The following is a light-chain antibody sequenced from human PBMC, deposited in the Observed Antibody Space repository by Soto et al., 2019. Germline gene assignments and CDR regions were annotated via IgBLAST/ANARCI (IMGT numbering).Light chain of an antibody. V-gene: IGKV3-20*01. CDR2: GAS. J-gene: IGKJ1*01. CDR3: QQYGSSPGT. CDR1: QSVSSY. Sequence: EIVLTQSPGTLSLSPGERATLSCRASQSVSSYLAWYQQKPGQAPRLLIYGASSRATGIPDRFSGSGSGTDFTLTISRLEPEDFAVYYCQQYGSSPGTFGQGTRWIS.